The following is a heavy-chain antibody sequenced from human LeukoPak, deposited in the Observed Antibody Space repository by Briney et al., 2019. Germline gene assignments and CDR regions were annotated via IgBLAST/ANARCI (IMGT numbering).Heavy chain of an antibody. CDR2: ISSNGGST. J-gene: IGHJ6*02. D-gene: IGHD5-18*01. V-gene: IGHV3-64*02. CDR1: GFTFSSSV. Sequence: GGSLRLSCGASGFTFSSSVMHWVRQAPGKGLEYVSAISSNGGSTYYADSVKGRFTISRDNSKNTLYLQMGSLRAEDMAVYYCARGGRYIYASYYGMDVWGQGTTVTVSS. CDR3: ARGGRYIYASYYGMDV.